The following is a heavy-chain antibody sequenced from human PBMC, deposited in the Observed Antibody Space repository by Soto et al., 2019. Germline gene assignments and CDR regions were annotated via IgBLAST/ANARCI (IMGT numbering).Heavy chain of an antibody. CDR3: ARSIVVLTALDY. CDR2: IYYSGST. CDR1: GGSLSSYY. J-gene: IGHJ4*02. V-gene: IGHV4-59*08. D-gene: IGHD2-21*02. Sequence: ASETLSLTCTVSGGSLSSYYWSCIRQPPGKGLEWIGYIYYSGSTNYNPSLKSRVTISVDTSKNQFSLKLSSVTAADTAVYYCARSIVVLTALDYWGQGTLVTVSS.